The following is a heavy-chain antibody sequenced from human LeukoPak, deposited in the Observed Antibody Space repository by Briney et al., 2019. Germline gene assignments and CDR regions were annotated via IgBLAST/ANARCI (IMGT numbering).Heavy chain of an antibody. Sequence: PGGSLRLSCADSGFTFSSYSMNWVRQAPGKGLWWVSYISSSSSTIYYADSVKGRFTISRDNAKNSLYLQMNSLRAEDTAVYYCARRDSSDFDYWGQGTLVTVSS. CDR3: ARRDSSDFDY. CDR2: ISSSSSTI. V-gene: IGHV3-48*01. CDR1: GFTFSSYS. J-gene: IGHJ4*02. D-gene: IGHD3-22*01.